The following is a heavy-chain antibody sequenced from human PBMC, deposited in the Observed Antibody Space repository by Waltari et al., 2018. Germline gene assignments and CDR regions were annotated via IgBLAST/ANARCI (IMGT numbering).Heavy chain of an antibody. V-gene: IGHV3-9*01. CDR3: ANGEFLGFYGMDV. Sequence: EVQLVESGGGLVQPGRSLRLSCAGSGFAFDDYAMHWVRQAPGKGLEGVSGISWNNVNIDYADSVRGRFTISRDNAKNTLYLQMNSLRAEDTAVYYCANGEFLGFYGMDVWGQGTTVTVSS. J-gene: IGHJ6*02. D-gene: IGHD7-27*01. CDR1: GFAFDDYA. CDR2: ISWNNVNI.